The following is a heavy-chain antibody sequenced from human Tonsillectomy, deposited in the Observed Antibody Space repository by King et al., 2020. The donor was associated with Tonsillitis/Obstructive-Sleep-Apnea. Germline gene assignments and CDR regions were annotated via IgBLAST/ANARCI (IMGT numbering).Heavy chain of an antibody. Sequence: QITLQESGPTLVKPPQTLTLTCTLSGFLISTSGVGVGWIRQPPGKALEWLALIYWDDDKRYSPSLKSRLTITKDTSKNQVVLTMTNMDTVDTATYYCAHEPDYGGLDVWGKGTTVTVSS. CDR2: IYWDDDK. V-gene: IGHV2-5*02. CDR1: GFLISTSGVG. J-gene: IGHJ6*04. D-gene: IGHD4/OR15-4a*01. CDR3: AHEPDYGGLDV.